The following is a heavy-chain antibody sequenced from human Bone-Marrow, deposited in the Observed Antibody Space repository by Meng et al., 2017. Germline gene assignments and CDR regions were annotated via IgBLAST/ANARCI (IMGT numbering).Heavy chain of an antibody. CDR2: MNPNSGGT. CDR1: GYTFTSYD. CDR3: ANWNDGLLNY. Sequence: QVQLVQSGAEVKKPGASVKVSCKASGYTFTSYDINWVRQATGQGLEWMGWMNPNSGGTNYAQKFQGRVTMTRDTSISTAYMELSRLRSDDTAVYYCANWNDGLLNYWGQGTLVTVSS. J-gene: IGHJ4*02. D-gene: IGHD1-1*01. V-gene: IGHV1-2*02.